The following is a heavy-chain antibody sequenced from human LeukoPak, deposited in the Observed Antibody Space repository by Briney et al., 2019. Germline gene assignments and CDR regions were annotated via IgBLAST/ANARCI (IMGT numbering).Heavy chain of an antibody. CDR3: ARGFERVYGSGSYLDY. CDR2: IRYDGGNK. D-gene: IGHD3-10*01. J-gene: IGHJ4*02. CDR1: GFTFSSYG. Sequence: PGRSLRLSCAASGFTFSSYGMHWVRQVPDKGLEWVAFIRYDGGNKYYADSVKGRFTISRDNSKNTLYLQMNSLRAEDTAVYYCARGFERVYGSGSYLDYWGQGTLVTVSS. V-gene: IGHV3-30*02.